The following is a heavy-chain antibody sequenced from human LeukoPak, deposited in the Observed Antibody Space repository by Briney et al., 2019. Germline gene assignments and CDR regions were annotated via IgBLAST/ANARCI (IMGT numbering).Heavy chain of an antibody. J-gene: IGHJ4*02. D-gene: IGHD2-15*01. V-gene: IGHV3-30*18. Sequence: GGSLRLSCAASGFMFSAYGMHWVRQAPGKGLEWVAVISSDGGSKNHADSVKGRFSMSRDNSKNTLYLQMNSLRIEDTAVYYCAKDGDCGGGGCFPNNFNYWGQGTLVTVSS. CDR2: ISSDGGSK. CDR3: AKDGDCGGGGCFPNNFNY. CDR1: GFMFSAYG.